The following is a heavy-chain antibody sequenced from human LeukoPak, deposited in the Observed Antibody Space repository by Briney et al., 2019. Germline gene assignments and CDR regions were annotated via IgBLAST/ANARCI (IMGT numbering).Heavy chain of an antibody. D-gene: IGHD2-2*01. J-gene: IGHJ6*02. CDR1: GGSISSYY. CDR2: IYTSGST. Sequence: SETLSLTCTVSGGSISSYYWSWIRQPAGKGLEWIGRIYTSGSTNYNPSLKSRVTMSVDTSKNQFSLKLGSVTAADTAVYYCARSRYERYCSSTSCYSWYYGMDVWGQGTTVTVSS. CDR3: ARSRYERYCSSTSCYSWYYGMDV. V-gene: IGHV4-4*07.